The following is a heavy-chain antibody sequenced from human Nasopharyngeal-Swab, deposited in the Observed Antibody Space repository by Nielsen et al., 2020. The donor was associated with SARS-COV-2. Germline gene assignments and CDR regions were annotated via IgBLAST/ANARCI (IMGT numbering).Heavy chain of an antibody. D-gene: IGHD4/OR15-4a*01. V-gene: IGHV1-18*01. Sequence: WVRQAPGQGLEWMGWISAYNGNTNYAQKLQGRVTMTTDTSTSTAYMELRSLRSDDTAVYSCARAMTMVVTIPAYWGQGTLVTVSS. J-gene: IGHJ4*02. CDR3: ARAMTMVVTIPAY. CDR2: ISAYNGNT.